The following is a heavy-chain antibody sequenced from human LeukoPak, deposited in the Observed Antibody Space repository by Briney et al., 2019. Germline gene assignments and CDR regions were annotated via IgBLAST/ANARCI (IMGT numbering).Heavy chain of an antibody. CDR1: GGSISSYY. CDR2: IYYSGNT. J-gene: IGHJ6*03. D-gene: IGHD4-17*01. CDR3: ARVVDYGDYGSPGYYYYMDV. Sequence: SETLSLTCTVSGGSISSYYWSWIRQPPGKGLDWIGYIYYSGNTKYNPSLKSRVTISVDTSKNQFSLKLSSVTAADTAVYYCARVVDYGDYGSPGYYYYMDVWGKGTTVTVSS. V-gene: IGHV4-59*01.